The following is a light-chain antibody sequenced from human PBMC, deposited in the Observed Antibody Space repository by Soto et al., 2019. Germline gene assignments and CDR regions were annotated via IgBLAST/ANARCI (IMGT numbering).Light chain of an antibody. J-gene: IGLJ2*01. CDR3: CSFAGSGTWV. V-gene: IGLV2-23*01. CDR2: EGS. CDR1: SSDIGTYNL. Sequence: QSALTQPASVSGSPGQSITISCTGTSSDIGTYNLVSWYQQHPAEAPKLMIYEGSKRPSGVSYRFSGSKSGNSASLTISGLQAEDEADYYCCSFAGSGTWVFGGGTKVTVL.